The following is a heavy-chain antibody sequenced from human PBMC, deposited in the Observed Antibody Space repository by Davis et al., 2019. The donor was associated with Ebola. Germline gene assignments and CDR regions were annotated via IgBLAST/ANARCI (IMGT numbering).Heavy chain of an antibody. V-gene: IGHV3-23*01. CDR1: GFIFRNYV. CDR3: VKDSSNIWFDI. Sequence: GESLKISCETSGFIFRNYVMSWVCQAPGKGLEWVSTFGTGGDTYYADSVKGRFAISRDNSRGTLYLQMNSLRVEDSAIYYCVKDSSNIWFDIWGQGTLVTVSS. J-gene: IGHJ3*02. D-gene: IGHD2/OR15-2a*01. CDR2: FGTGGDT.